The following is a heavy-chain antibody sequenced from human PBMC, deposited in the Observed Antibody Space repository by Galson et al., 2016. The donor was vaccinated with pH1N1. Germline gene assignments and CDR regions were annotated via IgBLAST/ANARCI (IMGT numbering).Heavy chain of an antibody. CDR1: GGTFSSYA. CDR3: AREGRYYGSGSSYYYYMDV. J-gene: IGHJ6*03. Sequence: SVKVSCKASGGTFSSYAISWVRQAPGQGLEWMGRIIPIVDIANYAQKFQGRVTITADGSTSTAYMELSCLRSEDTAVYFCAREGRYYGSGSSYYYYMDVWGKGTTVTVSS. V-gene: IGHV1-69*04. D-gene: IGHD3-10*01. CDR2: IIPIVDIA.